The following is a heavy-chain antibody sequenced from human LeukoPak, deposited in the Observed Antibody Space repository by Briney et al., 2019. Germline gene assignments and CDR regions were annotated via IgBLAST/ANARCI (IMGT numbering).Heavy chain of an antibody. J-gene: IGHJ5*02. CDR3: ARDRGGSSWYNWFDP. V-gene: IGHV3-30*02. CDR1: GFTFSDYY. D-gene: IGHD6-13*01. Sequence: GGSLRLSCAASGFTFSDYYMSWVRQAPGKGLEWVAFIRYDGSNKYYADSVKGRFTISRDNSKNTLYLQMNSLRAEDTAVYYCARDRGGSSWYNWFDPWGQGTLVTVSS. CDR2: IRYDGSNK.